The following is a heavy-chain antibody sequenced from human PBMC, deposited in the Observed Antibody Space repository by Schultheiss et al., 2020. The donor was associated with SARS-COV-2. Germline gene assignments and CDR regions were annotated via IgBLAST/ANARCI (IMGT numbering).Heavy chain of an antibody. CDR2: INSDGSAS. J-gene: IGHJ4*02. D-gene: IGHD3/OR15-3a*01. V-gene: IGHV3-74*01. CDR1: GFTFRNYW. CDR3: AREGTGRVGASNRLFDY. Sequence: GESLKISCAASGFTFRNYWMHWVRQIPGKGLVWVSRINSDGSASSYADSVQGRFTVSRDNAGNTLYLQMNNLRVEDTAIYYCAREGTGRVGASNRLFDYWGQGSQVTVSS.